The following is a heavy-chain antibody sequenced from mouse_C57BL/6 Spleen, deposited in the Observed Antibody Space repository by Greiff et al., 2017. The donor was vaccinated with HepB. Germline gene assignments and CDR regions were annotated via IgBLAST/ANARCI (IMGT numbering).Heavy chain of an antibody. CDR1: GFTFSSYA. CDR2: ISSGGDYI. V-gene: IGHV5-9-1*02. Sequence: EVMLVESGEGLVKPGGSLKLSCAASGFTFSSYAMSWVRQTPEKRLEWVAYISSGGDYIYYADTVKGRFTISRDNARNTLYLQMSSLKSEDTAMYYCTRETYPLYYFDYWGQGTTLTVSS. J-gene: IGHJ2*01. CDR3: TRETYPLYYFDY. D-gene: IGHD5-1*01.